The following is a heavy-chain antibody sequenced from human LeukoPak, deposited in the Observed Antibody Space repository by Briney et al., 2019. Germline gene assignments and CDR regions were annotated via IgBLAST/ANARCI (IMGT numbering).Heavy chain of an antibody. V-gene: IGHV4-39*07. CDR3: ARGTFYSSGWSYFDY. D-gene: IGHD6-19*01. CDR1: GGSISSSSYY. CDR2: IYYSGST. Sequence: SETLSLTCTVSGGSISSSSYYWGWIRQPPGKGLEWIGSIYYSGSTYYNPSLKSRVTISVDTSKNQFSLKLSSVTAADTAVYYCARGTFYSSGWSYFDYWGQGTLVTVSS. J-gene: IGHJ4*02.